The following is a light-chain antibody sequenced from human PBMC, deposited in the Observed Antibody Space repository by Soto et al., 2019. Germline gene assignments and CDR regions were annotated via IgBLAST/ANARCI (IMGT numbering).Light chain of an antibody. CDR3: QQYNSYLYT. Sequence: DIQMTQSPSTLSASVGDGVTITCRASQSISSWLAWYQQKPGKAPKLLIYKASSLESGVPSRFSGSGSGTQFTLTISSLQPDDFATYYCQQYNSYLYTFGQGTKVDIK. CDR2: KAS. CDR1: QSISSW. V-gene: IGKV1-5*03. J-gene: IGKJ2*01.